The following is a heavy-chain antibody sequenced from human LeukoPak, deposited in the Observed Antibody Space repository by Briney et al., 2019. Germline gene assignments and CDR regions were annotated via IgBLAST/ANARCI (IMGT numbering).Heavy chain of an antibody. CDR2: INQGGSDK. D-gene: IGHD1-14*01. CDR1: GFIFSSYW. CDR3: TRDRSRAEDD. J-gene: IGHJ4*02. V-gene: IGHV3-7*01. Sequence: GGSLRLSCAGSGFIFSSYWMSWVRQAPGKGLEWVANINQGGSDKYYVDSVKGRFTISRDNANNLLYLQMNSLRGEDTAVYYCTRDRSRAEDDWGQGTLVTVSS.